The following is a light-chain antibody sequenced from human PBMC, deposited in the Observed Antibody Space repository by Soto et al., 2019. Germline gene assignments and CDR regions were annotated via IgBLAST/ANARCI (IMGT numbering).Light chain of an antibody. CDR3: ISYASINTYV. Sequence: QSALTQPASVSGSPGQSITISCTGTSSDVGGYDYVSWYQQHPGKAPKLMIYDVTNRPSGVSNRLSGSKSGKTASLTISGLQAEDEADYYCISYASINTYVFGTGTKVTVL. CDR2: DVT. J-gene: IGLJ1*01. CDR1: SSDVGGYDY. V-gene: IGLV2-14*01.